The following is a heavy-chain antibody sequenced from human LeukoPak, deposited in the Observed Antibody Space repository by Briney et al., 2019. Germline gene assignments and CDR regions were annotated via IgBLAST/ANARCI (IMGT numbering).Heavy chain of an antibody. V-gene: IGHV1-8*01. CDR1: GYTFTSYD. Sequence: ASVKVSCKASGYTFTSYDINWVRQATGQGLEWMGWMNPNSGNTDYAQKFQGRVTMTRNTSISTAYMELSSLRSEDTAVYYCARGGDLGFGELFRRFYYYYYGMDVWGQGTTVTVSS. D-gene: IGHD3-10*01. J-gene: IGHJ6*02. CDR2: MNPNSGNT. CDR3: ARGGDLGFGELFRRFYYYYYGMDV.